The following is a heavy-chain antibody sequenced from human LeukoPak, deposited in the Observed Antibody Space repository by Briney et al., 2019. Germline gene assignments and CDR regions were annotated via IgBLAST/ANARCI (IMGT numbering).Heavy chain of an antibody. CDR1: GCRFRNAW. Sequence: GGSLRLYCAATGCRFRNAWMSWVRQAPGKGLEGVGRIKSKTDGGTTDYAAPVKDRFTISRDESKNTLYLQMNSLKTEDTAVYYCTTVWNCGGDCSDAFDIWGQGTMVTVSS. J-gene: IGHJ3*02. CDR2: IKSKTDGGTT. CDR3: TTVWNCGGDCSDAFDI. D-gene: IGHD2-21*02. V-gene: IGHV3-15*01.